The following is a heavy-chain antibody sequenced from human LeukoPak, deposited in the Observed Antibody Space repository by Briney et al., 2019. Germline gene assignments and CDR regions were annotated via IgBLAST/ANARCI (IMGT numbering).Heavy chain of an antibody. V-gene: IGHV1-2*02. CDR3: ARVIGGGWYFDD. J-gene: IGHJ4*02. CDR1: GYTFTGYY. CDR2: INPDSGGT. D-gene: IGHD6-19*01. Sequence: ASVKVSCKASGYTFTGYYMHWVRQAPGQGLEWMGWINPDSGGTNYAQKFQGRVTMTTDTSISTAYMELSSLRSDDTAVYYCARVIGGGWYFDDWGQGTLVTVSS.